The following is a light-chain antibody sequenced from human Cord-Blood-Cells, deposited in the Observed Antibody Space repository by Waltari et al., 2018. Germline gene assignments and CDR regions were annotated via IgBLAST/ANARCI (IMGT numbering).Light chain of an antibody. V-gene: IGKV3-15*01. CDR3: QQYNNWPPYT. CDR2: GAS. J-gene: IGKJ2*01. CDR1: QCVSSN. Sequence: EIVMTQSPATLSVSPRERATLSCRASQCVSSNLAGYQQKPGQAPRLLIYGASTSATGIPARFSGSGSGTEFTLTISSLQSEDFAVYYCQQYNNWPPYTFGQGTKLEIK.